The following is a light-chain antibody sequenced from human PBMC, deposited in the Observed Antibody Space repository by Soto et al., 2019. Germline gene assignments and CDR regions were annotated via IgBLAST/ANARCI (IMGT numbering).Light chain of an antibody. CDR2: AAS. J-gene: IGKJ1*01. CDR3: QQSYSTPWT. V-gene: IGKV1-39*01. Sequence: ETHMTQSPSSLSASVGDRVTITCRASQIISNYLNWYQQRPGKAPKLLIYAASSLQSGVPSRFSGSAIGTDFILTISNLQPEDFATYYCQQSYSTPWTFGQGTQLDI. CDR1: QIISNY.